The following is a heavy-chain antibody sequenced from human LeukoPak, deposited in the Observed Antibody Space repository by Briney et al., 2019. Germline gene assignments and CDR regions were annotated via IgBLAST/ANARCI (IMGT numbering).Heavy chain of an antibody. CDR2: INHSGST. V-gene: IGHV4-34*01. CDR3: ARAPPRVLVPSYRYFDY. CDR1: GGSFSGYY. J-gene: IGHJ4*02. D-gene: IGHD3-10*01. Sequence: PSETLSLTCAVYGGSFSGYYWSWIRQPPGKGLEWIGEINHSGSTNYNPSLKSRVTIPVDTSKNQFSLKLSSVTAADTAVYYCARAPPRVLVPSYRYFDYWGQGTLVTVSS.